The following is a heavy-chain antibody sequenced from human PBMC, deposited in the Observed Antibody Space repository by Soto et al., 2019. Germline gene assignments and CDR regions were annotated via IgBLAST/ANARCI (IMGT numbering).Heavy chain of an antibody. J-gene: IGHJ4*02. V-gene: IGHV1-2*04. CDR2: INPNSGGT. Sequence: SVKGACKASGYAFTGYYMHWVRQAPGQGLEWMGWINPNSGGTNYAQKFQGWVTMTRDTSISTAYMELSRLRSDDTAVYYCARSSGDTAMVLGYWGQGTLVTVSS. CDR1: GYAFTGYY. D-gene: IGHD5-18*01. CDR3: ARSSGDTAMVLGY.